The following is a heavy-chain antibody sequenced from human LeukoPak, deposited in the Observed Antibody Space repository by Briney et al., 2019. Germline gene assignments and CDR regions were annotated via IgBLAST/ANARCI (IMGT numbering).Heavy chain of an antibody. CDR1: GFTFSSYA. V-gene: IGHV3-23*01. Sequence: GGSLGLSCAASGFTFSSYAMSWDRQAPGKGLEWVSAIRGSGGSTDYADSVKGRFTISRDNSKNTLYLQMSSLRAEDTAVYYCAKNYYDSSGYGFDFWGQGTLVTVSS. CDR3: AKNYYDSSGYGFDF. J-gene: IGHJ4*02. CDR2: IRGSGGST. D-gene: IGHD3-22*01.